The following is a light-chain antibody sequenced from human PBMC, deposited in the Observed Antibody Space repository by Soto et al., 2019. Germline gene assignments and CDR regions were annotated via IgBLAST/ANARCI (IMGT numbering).Light chain of an antibody. Sequence: EIVLTQSPGTLSLSPGERATLSCRASQSVIRAYLAWYQQKPGQAPRLLIYGASSRATGLPDRFSGSGSGTDFTLTISRLEPEDFAVYYCQQYGSSPWTFGQGTKVEIK. CDR1: QSVIRAY. CDR2: GAS. CDR3: QQYGSSPWT. J-gene: IGKJ1*01. V-gene: IGKV3-20*01.